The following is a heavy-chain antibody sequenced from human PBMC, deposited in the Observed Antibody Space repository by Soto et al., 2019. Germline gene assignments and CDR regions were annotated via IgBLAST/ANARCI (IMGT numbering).Heavy chain of an antibody. CDR1: GYNFATYW. CDR3: ARLGIWSYGMDV. Sequence: GESLKISCKGSGYNFATYWIGWVRQMPGKGLEWMGIIYPGNSDIRYSPSFQGQVTISADKSISTAYLKWSGLKASDTAMYYCARLGIWSYGMDVWGQGTTVTVSS. J-gene: IGHJ6*02. V-gene: IGHV5-51*01. CDR2: IYPGNSDI. D-gene: IGHD3-16*01.